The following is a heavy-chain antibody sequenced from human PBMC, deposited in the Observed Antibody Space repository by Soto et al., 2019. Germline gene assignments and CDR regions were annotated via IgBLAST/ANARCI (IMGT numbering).Heavy chain of an antibody. CDR2: IIPILGIA. D-gene: IGHD2-21*02. J-gene: IGHJ5*02. CDR1: GGTFSSYT. CDR3: ARMEVTASPFDP. V-gene: IGHV1-69*02. Sequence: QVQLVQSGAEVKKPGSSVKVSCKASGGTFSSYTISWVRQAPGQGLEWMGRIIPILGIANYAQKFQGRVTITADKSTSTAYMELSSLRSEDTAVYYCARMEVTASPFDPWGQGTLVTVSS.